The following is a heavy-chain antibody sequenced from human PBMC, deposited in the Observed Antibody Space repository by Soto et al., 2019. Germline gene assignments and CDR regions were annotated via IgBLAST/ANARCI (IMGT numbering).Heavy chain of an antibody. V-gene: IGHV1-46*01. CDR3: AGVGQLEPPGRGAFDI. CDR2: INPSGGST. CDR1: GYTFTSYY. Sequence: AAAVKVSCKESGYTFTSYYMHWVRQAPGQGLEWMGIINPSGGSTSYAQKFQGRVTMTRDTSTSTVYMELSSLRSEDTAVYYCAGVGQLEPPGRGAFDIWGKGTLATVS. J-gene: IGHJ3*02. D-gene: IGHD1-1*01.